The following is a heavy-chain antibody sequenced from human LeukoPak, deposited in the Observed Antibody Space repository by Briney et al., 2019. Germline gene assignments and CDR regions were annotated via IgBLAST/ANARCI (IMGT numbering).Heavy chain of an antibody. CDR1: GFTFSTYG. Sequence: GGSLRLSCEASGFTFSTYGIKWVRQAPGEGLEWVAAISANARSTYYADSVKGRFTISRDNLKNTVFLQMNSLRAEDTAVYYCAKVWRDYYDSSGYYGGVFDYWGQGTLVTVSS. V-gene: IGHV3-23*01. J-gene: IGHJ4*02. D-gene: IGHD3-22*01. CDR2: ISANARST. CDR3: AKVWRDYYDSSGYYGGVFDY.